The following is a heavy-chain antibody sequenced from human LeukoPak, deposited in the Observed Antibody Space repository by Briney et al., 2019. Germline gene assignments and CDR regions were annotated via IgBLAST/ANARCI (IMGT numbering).Heavy chain of an antibody. Sequence: GGSLRLSCAASGFTFSSYSMKWVRQAPGKGLEGVSYISSSSRTIYYADSVKGRFTISRDNAKNSLYLQMNSPRAEDTAVYYCLRGDRRDYWGQGTLVTVSS. CDR1: GFTFSSYS. CDR3: LRGDRRDY. V-gene: IGHV3-48*01. CDR2: ISSSSRTI. J-gene: IGHJ4*02.